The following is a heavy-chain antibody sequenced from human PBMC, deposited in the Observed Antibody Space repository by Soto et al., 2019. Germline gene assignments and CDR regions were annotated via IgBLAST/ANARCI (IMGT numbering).Heavy chain of an antibody. J-gene: IGHJ4*02. CDR2: ISWNSGSI. D-gene: IGHD6-19*01. V-gene: IGHV3-9*01. CDR1: GFTFDDYA. Sequence: EVQLVESGGGLVQPGRSLRLSCAASGFTFDDYAMHWVRQAPGKGLEWVSGISWNSGSIGYADSVKGRFTISRDNAKNSLYLQMNSLRAEDTALYYCAKDIRRIAVAPSAYWGQGTLVTVSS. CDR3: AKDIRRIAVAPSAY.